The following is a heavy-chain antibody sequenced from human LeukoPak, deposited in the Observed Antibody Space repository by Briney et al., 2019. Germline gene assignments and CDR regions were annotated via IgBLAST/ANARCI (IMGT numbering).Heavy chain of an antibody. CDR1: GFTFSSYS. V-gene: IGHV3-21*01. Sequence: GGSLRLSCAASGFTFSSYSMNWVRQAPGKGLEWVSSISSSSSYIYYADSVKGRFTISRDNAKNSLYLQMNSLRAEDTAVYYCARVDSYSSSWLPGTFDYWGQGTLVTVSS. D-gene: IGHD6-13*01. CDR2: ISSSSSYI. CDR3: ARVDSYSSSWLPGTFDY. J-gene: IGHJ4*02.